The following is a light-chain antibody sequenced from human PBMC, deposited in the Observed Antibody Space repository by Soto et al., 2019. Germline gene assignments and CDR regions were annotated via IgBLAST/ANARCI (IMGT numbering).Light chain of an antibody. J-gene: IGKJ2*01. CDR2: DTF. CDR1: QTVNTY. CDR3: QQRSNWPRT. V-gene: IGKV3-11*01. Sequence: EIVLTQSPATLSLSPGDRATLSCRASQTVNTYLAWYQQKPGQAPRLLIYDTFKRATGIPARFSGSGSGTDFTLTITSLEPEDFAVYYGQQRSNWPRTFGQGTKLDIK.